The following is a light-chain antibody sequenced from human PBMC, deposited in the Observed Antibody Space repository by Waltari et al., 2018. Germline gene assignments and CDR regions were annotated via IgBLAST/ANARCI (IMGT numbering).Light chain of an antibody. CDR1: QGISSY. J-gene: IGKJ1*01. CDR3: QQYYSYPPT. Sequence: AIRMTQSQSSFSAPTGDRVTITCRASQGISSYLAWYQQKPGKAPKLLIYAASTLQSGVPSRFSGSGSGTDFTLTISCLQSEDFATYYCQQYYSYPPTFGQGTKVEIK. V-gene: IGKV1-8*01. CDR2: AAS.